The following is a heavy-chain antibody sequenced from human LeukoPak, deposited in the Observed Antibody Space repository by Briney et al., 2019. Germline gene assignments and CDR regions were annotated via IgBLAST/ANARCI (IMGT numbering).Heavy chain of an antibody. Sequence: PGGSLRLSCAASGFSSSNYCMKWVRQDPGKGLEWVANINEDGSEKYYVDSVRGRFTISRDNGKNSLYLQMNSLRTEDTAIYYCTRETNAFDAWGQGTTVTVSS. CDR1: GFSSSNYC. V-gene: IGHV3-7*01. J-gene: IGHJ3*01. CDR3: TRETNAFDA. CDR2: INEDGSEK.